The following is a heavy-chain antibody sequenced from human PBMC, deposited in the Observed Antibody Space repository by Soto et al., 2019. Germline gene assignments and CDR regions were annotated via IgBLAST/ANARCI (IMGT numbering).Heavy chain of an antibody. D-gene: IGHD2-2*02. Sequence: PSETLSLTCTFSVGSISSGDYYCSWIRQPPWKGLEWIGYIYYSGSTYYNPSLKSRVTISVDTSKNQFSLKLSSVTAADTAVYYCARDIVVVPAAIPLAGYYGMDVWGQGTTVIVS. CDR2: IYYSGST. CDR1: VGSISSGDYY. V-gene: IGHV4-30-4*01. J-gene: IGHJ6*02. CDR3: ARDIVVVPAAIPLAGYYGMDV.